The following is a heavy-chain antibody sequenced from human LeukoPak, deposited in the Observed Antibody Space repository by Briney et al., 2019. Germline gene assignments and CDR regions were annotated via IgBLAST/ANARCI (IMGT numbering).Heavy chain of an antibody. CDR3: ARDDLDAFDI. V-gene: IGHV4-30-4*01. Sequence: SETLSLTCTVSGRSIRSGGYYWSWIRQPPGKGLEWIGYIYYSGSTYCSPSLKSRVTISVDTSKNQFSLKLSSVTAADTAVYYCARDDLDAFDIWGQGTMVTVSS. J-gene: IGHJ3*02. CDR1: GRSIRSGGYY. D-gene: IGHD3-3*01. CDR2: IYYSGST.